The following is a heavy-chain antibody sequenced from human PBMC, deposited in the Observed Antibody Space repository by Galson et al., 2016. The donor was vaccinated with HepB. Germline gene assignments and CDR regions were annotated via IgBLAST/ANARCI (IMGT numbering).Heavy chain of an antibody. CDR2: ISAVNGNT. CDR1: GYTFTGYG. V-gene: IGHV1-18*01. CDR3: ARYRAATAYSDY. Sequence: SVKVSCKASGYTFTGYGISWVRQAPGQGLEWMGWISAVNGNTRYAQRFQDRVTMTIDTSTSTAFMELRSLRSDDTAVYYCARYRAATAYSDYWGRGTLVTVSS. J-gene: IGHJ4*02. D-gene: IGHD6-25*01.